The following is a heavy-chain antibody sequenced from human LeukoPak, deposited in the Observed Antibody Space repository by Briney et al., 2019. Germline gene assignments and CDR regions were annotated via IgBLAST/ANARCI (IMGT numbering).Heavy chain of an antibody. V-gene: IGHV3-30*18. D-gene: IGHD4-23*01. J-gene: IGHJ4*02. CDR1: GFTFSSYG. CDR2: ISYDGSNK. Sequence: GGSLRLSCAASGFTFSSYGMHWVRQAPGKGLEWVAVISYDGSNKYYTDSVKGRFTISRDNSKNTLYLQMNSLRAEDTAVYYCAKENLVSPDYWGQGTLVTVSS. CDR3: AKENLVSPDY.